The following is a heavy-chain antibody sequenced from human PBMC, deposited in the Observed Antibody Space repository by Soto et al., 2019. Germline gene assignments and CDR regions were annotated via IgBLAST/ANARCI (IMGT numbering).Heavy chain of an antibody. CDR1: GFTFSNYA. J-gene: IGHJ4*02. D-gene: IGHD6-13*01. CDR2: ITGSGGGT. V-gene: IGHV3-23*01. Sequence: EVQLLESGGGLVQPGGSLRLSCAASGFTFSNYAMTWVRQAPGKGLEWVSVITGSGGGTYFVDSVKGRFTISRDNSKNTVYLQMNRLRAEDTAVYYCANRPLTSAGLDYWGQGTLVTVSS. CDR3: ANRPLTSAGLDY.